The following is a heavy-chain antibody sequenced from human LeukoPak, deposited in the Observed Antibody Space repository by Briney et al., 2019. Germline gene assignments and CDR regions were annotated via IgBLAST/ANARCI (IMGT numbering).Heavy chain of an antibody. CDR3: ARRDDFWSGPTGHFDY. CDR2: IYPGDSDI. V-gene: IGHV5-51*01. J-gene: IGHJ4*02. CDR1: GYRFTNYW. D-gene: IGHD3-3*01. Sequence: GESLKISCKGSGYRFTNYWIGWVRQMPGKGLEWMGIIYPGDSDIRYSPSFQGQVTISADKSISTAYLQWSSLKASDTAMYYCARRDDFWSGPTGHFDYWGQGTLVTVSS.